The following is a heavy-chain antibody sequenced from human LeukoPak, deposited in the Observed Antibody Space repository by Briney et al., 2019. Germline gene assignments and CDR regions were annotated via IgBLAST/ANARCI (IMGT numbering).Heavy chain of an antibody. CDR3: TKDLTGDLDY. V-gene: IGHV3-74*03. J-gene: IGHJ4*02. CDR1: GFTFSSYW. Sequence: GGSLRLSCAASGFTFSSYWMHWVRQAPGKGLVWVSRINTDGSYTTYADSVKGRFTISRDNAKNTLYLQMSSLRAEDTAVYYCTKDLTGDLDYWGQGTLVTVSS. D-gene: IGHD7-27*01. CDR2: INTDGSYT.